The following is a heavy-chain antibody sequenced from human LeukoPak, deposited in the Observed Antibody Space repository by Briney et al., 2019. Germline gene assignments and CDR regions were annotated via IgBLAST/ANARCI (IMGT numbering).Heavy chain of an antibody. CDR2: INPSGGSI. V-gene: IGHV1-46*01. CDR3: ARAPPYCGGDCYRFDY. Sequence: ASVKVSCKASGYTFTSYYMHWVRQAPGQGLEWMGIINPSGGSISYAQKFQGRVTMTRDTSTSTVYMKLSSLRSEDTAVYYCARAPPYCGGDCYRFDYWSQGTLVTVSS. J-gene: IGHJ4*02. CDR1: GYTFTSYY. D-gene: IGHD2-21*02.